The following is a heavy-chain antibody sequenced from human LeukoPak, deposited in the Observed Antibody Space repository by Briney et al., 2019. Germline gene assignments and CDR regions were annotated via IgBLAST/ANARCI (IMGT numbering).Heavy chain of an antibody. V-gene: IGHV1-46*01. CDR2: INPSGGRP. CDR1: GYTFPIYH. CDR3: ARIDTYYYGSGSYYNPGYYCYYMDV. Sequence: GASVKASCKASGYTFPIYHIHWLRQAPGQGLKWVGIINPSGGRPSYAQKFQRRVTMTKHRSPSPHHMELSSLRSEDTAVYYCARIDTYYYGSGSYYNPGYYCYYMDVWGKGTGVSVSS. D-gene: IGHD3-10*01. J-gene: IGHJ6*03.